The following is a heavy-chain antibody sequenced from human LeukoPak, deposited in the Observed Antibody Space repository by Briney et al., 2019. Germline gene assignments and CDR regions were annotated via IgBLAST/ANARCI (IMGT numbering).Heavy chain of an antibody. CDR2: MWSDGNRK. V-gene: IGHV3-33*04. J-gene: IGHJ5*02. CDR3: VNGEWLT. D-gene: IGHD6-19*01. Sequence: PGRSLRLSCEASGFTFSGYGFHWVRQAPGKGLEWVAVMWSDGNRKYYADSVKGRFTTSRDNSKNTLYLQMSSLRAEDTAVYYCVNGEWLTWGQGTLVTVSS. CDR1: GFTFSGYG.